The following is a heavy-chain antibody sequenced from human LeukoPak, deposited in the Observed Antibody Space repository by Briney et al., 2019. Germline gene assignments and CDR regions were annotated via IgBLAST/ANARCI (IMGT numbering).Heavy chain of an antibody. J-gene: IGHJ6*03. CDR3: AKDRAYSSGWYINYYYMDV. Sequence: PGTSLRLSCAASGFTFSAYGMHWVRQAPGKGLEWVSAISGSGGSTYYADSVKGRFTISRDNSKNTLYLQMNSLRAEDTAVYYCAKDRAYSSGWYINYYYMDVWGKGTTVTVSS. CDR1: GFTFSAYG. CDR2: ISGSGGST. D-gene: IGHD6-19*01. V-gene: IGHV3-23*01.